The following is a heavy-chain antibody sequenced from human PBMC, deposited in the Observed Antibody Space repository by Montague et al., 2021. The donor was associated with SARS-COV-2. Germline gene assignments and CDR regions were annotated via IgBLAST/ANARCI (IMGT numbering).Heavy chain of an antibody. D-gene: IGHD3-16*02. CDR3: AHQYYDYVWGSYRPDYFDY. CDR1: GFSLSTGGVG. J-gene: IGHJ4*02. V-gene: IGHV2-5*02. Sequence: PAVVKPTQTLTLTCSFSGFSLSTGGVGVDWIRQSPGKGLEWLGVIFWDDEKRYNPTLKTRLTISKGTSQNQVVITLTDMGPADTATYFCAHQYYDYVWGSYRPDYFDYWGQGTLVTVSS. CDR2: IFWDDEK.